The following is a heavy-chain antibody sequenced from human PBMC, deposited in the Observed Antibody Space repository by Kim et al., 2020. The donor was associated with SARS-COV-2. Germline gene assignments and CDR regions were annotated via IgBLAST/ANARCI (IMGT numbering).Heavy chain of an antibody. D-gene: IGHD3-3*01. CDR3: ARGVLTRNDFWSGSYRRRGWFDP. CDR1: GGSFSGYY. CDR2: INHSGST. V-gene: IGHV4-34*01. Sequence: SETLSLTCAVYGGSFSGYYWSWIRQPPGKGLEWIGEINHSGSTNYNPSLKSRVTISVDTSKNQFSLKLSSVTAADTAVYYCARGVLTRNDFWSGSYRRRGWFDPWGQGTLVTVSS. J-gene: IGHJ5*02.